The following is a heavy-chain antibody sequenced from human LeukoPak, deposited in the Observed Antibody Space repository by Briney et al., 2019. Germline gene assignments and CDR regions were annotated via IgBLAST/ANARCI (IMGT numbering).Heavy chain of an antibody. CDR2: IIPIFGTA. J-gene: IGHJ4*02. V-gene: IGHV1-69*13. D-gene: IGHD5-18*01. CDR1: GGTFSSYA. Sequence: SVKVSCKASGGTFSSYAISWVRQAPGQGLEWMGGIIPIFGTANYAQKFQGRVTITADEPTSTGYMELSSLRSEDTAVYYCASKRGYSYGLDYWGQGTLVTVSS. CDR3: ASKRGYSYGLDY.